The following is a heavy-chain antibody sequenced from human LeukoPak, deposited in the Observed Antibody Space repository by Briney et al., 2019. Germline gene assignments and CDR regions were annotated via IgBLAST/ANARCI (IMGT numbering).Heavy chain of an antibody. CDR2: ISWNSGSI. CDR3: AKGYLIAAAGTGAAFDI. CDR1: GFTFDDYA. J-gene: IGHJ3*02. V-gene: IGHV3-9*01. Sequence: GGSLRLSCAASGFTFDDYAMHWVRQAPGKGLEWVSGISWNSGSIGYADSVKGRFTISRDNAKNSLYLQMNSLRAEDTALYYYAKGYLIAAAGTGAAFDIWGQGTMVTVSS. D-gene: IGHD6-13*01.